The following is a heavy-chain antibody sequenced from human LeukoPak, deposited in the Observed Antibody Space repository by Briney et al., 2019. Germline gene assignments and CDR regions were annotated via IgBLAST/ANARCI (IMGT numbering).Heavy chain of an antibody. J-gene: IGHJ4*02. D-gene: IGHD3-3*01. CDR1: GGSISSYY. Sequence: PSETLSLACTVSGGSISSYYCSWIRQPPGKGLEWIGYMYYSGSTNYNPSLKSRVTISVDMSKNQFSLKLSSVTAADTAVYYCVWSSTYHLFDDWGQGTLVTVSS. CDR3: VWSSTYHLFDD. CDR2: MYYSGST. V-gene: IGHV4-59*08.